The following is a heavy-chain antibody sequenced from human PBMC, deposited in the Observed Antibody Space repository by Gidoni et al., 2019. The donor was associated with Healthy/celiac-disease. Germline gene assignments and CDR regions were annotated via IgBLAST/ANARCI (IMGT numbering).Heavy chain of an antibody. Sequence: EVQLVESGGGLVQPGGSLRLSCAASGFTFSSYWMSWVRQAPGKGLEWVANIKQDGSEKYYVDSVKGRFTISRDNAKNSLYLQMNSLRAEDTAVYYCARTLKEYSGSYYKYWFDPWGQGTLVTVSS. CDR2: IKQDGSEK. CDR1: GFTFSSYW. D-gene: IGHD1-26*01. CDR3: ARTLKEYSGSYYKYWFDP. V-gene: IGHV3-7*01. J-gene: IGHJ5*02.